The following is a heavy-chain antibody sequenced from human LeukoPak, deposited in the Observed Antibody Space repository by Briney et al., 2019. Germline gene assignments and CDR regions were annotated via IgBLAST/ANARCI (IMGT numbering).Heavy chain of an antibody. D-gene: IGHD1-26*01. CDR1: GFTFSSYA. CDR3: ARDWELDY. Sequence: GGSLRLPCAASGFTFSSYAMFWVRQAPGKGLEYVSAIRYNGGTTYYANSVKGRFTISRDNSKDALYLQMGSLRAEDMGVYYCARDWELDYWGQGTLVTVSS. J-gene: IGHJ4*02. V-gene: IGHV3-64*01. CDR2: IRYNGGTT.